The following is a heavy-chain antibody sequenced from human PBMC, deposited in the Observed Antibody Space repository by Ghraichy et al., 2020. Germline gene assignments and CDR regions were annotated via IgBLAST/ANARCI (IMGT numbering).Heavy chain of an antibody. CDR2: ISGSGGST. Sequence: GESLNISCAASGFTFSSYAMNWVRQAPGKGLEWVSTISGSGGSTYYADSVKGRSTISRDNSKNTLYLQMNSLRAEDTAVYYCAKHLMSDYDFWSGYSRGPFDYWGQGTLVTVSS. V-gene: IGHV3-23*01. CDR1: GFTFSSYA. J-gene: IGHJ4*02. CDR3: AKHLMSDYDFWSGYSRGPFDY. D-gene: IGHD3-3*01.